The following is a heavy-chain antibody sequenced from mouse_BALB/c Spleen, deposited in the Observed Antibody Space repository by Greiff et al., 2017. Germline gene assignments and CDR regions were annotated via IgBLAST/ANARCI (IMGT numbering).Heavy chain of an antibody. CDR1: GYTFTSYT. V-gene: IGHV1-4*02. D-gene: IGHD1-1*01. J-gene: IGHJ3*01. Sequence: VQLQQSAAELARPGASVKMSCKASGYTFTSYTMHWVKQRPGQGLEWIGYINPSSGYTEYNQKFKDKTTLTADKSSSTAYMQLSSLTSEDSAVYYCARLDYGSSYGGFAYWGQGTLVTVSA. CDR3: ARLDYGSSYGGFAY. CDR2: INPSSGYT.